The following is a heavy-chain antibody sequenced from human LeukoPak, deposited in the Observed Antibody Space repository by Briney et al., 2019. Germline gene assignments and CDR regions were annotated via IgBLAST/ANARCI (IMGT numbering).Heavy chain of an antibody. Sequence: PGGSLRLSCVASGFTFSSYWMAWVRQAPGKGLEWVANMKQDGSAKHYADSVKGRFSISRDNSKKSVYLQMDSLRAEDTALYYCARDNVGALAYWGHGTLVTVSS. D-gene: IGHD1-26*01. CDR3: ARDNVGALAY. CDR2: MKQDGSAK. CDR1: GFTFSSYW. V-gene: IGHV3-7*01. J-gene: IGHJ4*01.